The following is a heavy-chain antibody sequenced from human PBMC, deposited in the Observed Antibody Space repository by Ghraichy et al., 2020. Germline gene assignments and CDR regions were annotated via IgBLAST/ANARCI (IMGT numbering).Heavy chain of an antibody. CDR3: ATDPLWRYCGGDCYEHAFDI. J-gene: IGHJ3*02. Sequence: ASVKVSCKVSGYTLTELSMHWVRQAPGKGLEWMGGFDPEDGETIYAQKFQGRVTMTEDTSTDTAYMELSSLRSEDTAVYYCATDPLWRYCGGDCYEHAFDIWGQGTMVTVSS. CDR2: FDPEDGET. CDR1: GYTLTELS. V-gene: IGHV1-24*01. D-gene: IGHD2-21*02.